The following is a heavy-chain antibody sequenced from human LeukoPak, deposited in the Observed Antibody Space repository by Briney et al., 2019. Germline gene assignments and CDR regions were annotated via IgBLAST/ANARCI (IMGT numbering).Heavy chain of an antibody. D-gene: IGHD5/OR15-5a*01. CDR2: ISSSSSYI. Sequence: GGSLRLSCAASGFTFSSYSMNWVRQAPGKGLEWVSSISSSSSYIYYADSVKGRFTISRDNAKNSLYLQMNSLRAEDTAVYYCARLGSTLVYYYYMDVWGKGTTVTVSS. J-gene: IGHJ6*03. V-gene: IGHV3-21*01. CDR3: ARLGSTLVYYYYMDV. CDR1: GFTFSSYS.